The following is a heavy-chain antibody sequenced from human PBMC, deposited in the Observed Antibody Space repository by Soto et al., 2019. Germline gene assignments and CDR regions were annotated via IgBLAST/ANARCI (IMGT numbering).Heavy chain of an antibody. CDR1: GYTLTELS. CDR3: ASYPPVPSMLPHYKDAIHI. D-gene: IGHD2-8*01. CDR2: FDPEDGET. Sequence: EASVKVSFKVSGYTLTELSMHWVRQAPGKGLEWMGGFDPEDGETIYAQKFQGRVTMTEDTSTDTAYMELSSLRSEDTAVYYCASYPPVPSMLPHYKDAIHIWGQGIM. J-gene: IGHJ3*02. V-gene: IGHV1-24*01.